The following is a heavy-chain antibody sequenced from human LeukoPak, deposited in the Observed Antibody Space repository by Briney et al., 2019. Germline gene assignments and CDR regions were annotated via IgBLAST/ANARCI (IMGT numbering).Heavy chain of an antibody. V-gene: IGHV1-46*01. CDR1: GYTFTSYY. J-gene: IGHJ3*02. CDR3: AGNYYDSSGYYWDAFDI. D-gene: IGHD3-22*01. CDR2: INPSGGST. Sequence: ASVKVSCKASGYTFTSYYMHWVRQAPGQGLEWMGIINPSGGSTSYAQKFQGRVTMTRDTSISTAYMELSRLRSDDTAVYYCAGNYYDSSGYYWDAFDIWGQGTMVTVSS.